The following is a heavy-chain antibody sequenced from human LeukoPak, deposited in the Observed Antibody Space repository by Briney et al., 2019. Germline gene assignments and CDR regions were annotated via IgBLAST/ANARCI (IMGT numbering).Heavy chain of an antibody. CDR2: TYYRSKWYN. Sequence: SQTLSLTCAISGDSVSSNSAAWNWIRQSPSRGLEWLGRTYYRSKWYNDYAVSVKSRITINPDTSKNQFSLQLNSVTPEDTAVYYRARVVIRGLDQPFDYWGQGTLVTVSS. CDR1: GDSVSSNSAA. V-gene: IGHV6-1*01. J-gene: IGHJ4*02. D-gene: IGHD3-22*01. CDR3: ARVVIRGLDQPFDY.